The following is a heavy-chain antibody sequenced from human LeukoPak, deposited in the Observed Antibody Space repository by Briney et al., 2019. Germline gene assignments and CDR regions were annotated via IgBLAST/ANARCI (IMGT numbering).Heavy chain of an antibody. CDR1: GFTFSSYG. CDR3: AKGTGIAVAGPDY. J-gene: IGHJ4*02. V-gene: IGHV3-33*06. CDR2: IWYDGSNK. D-gene: IGHD6-19*01. Sequence: GRSLRLSCAASGFTFSSYGMHWVRQAPGKGLEWVAVIWYDGSNKYYADSVKGRFTISRDNSKNTLYLQMNSLRAEDTAVYYCAKGTGIAVAGPDYWGQGTLVTVSS.